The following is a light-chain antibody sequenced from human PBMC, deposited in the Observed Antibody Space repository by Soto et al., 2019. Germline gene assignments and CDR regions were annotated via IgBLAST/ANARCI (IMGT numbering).Light chain of an antibody. J-gene: IGLJ1*01. Sequence: QSAPTQPASVSGSPGQSIAISCTGTSSDVGGYNYVSWYQQHPGKAPKLMIHEVSNRPSGISDRFSGSKSGNTASLTISGLQADDEADYYCSSHTSYSTRVFGTGTKVPS. CDR1: SSDVGGYNY. CDR3: SSHTSYSTRV. V-gene: IGLV2-14*01. CDR2: EVS.